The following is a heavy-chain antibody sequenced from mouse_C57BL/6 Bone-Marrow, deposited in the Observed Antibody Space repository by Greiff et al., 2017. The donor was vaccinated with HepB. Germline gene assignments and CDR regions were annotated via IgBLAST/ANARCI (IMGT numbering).Heavy chain of an antibody. CDR3: ARGWLLR. CDR2: IDPSDSYT. J-gene: IGHJ3*02. D-gene: IGHD2-3*01. Sequence: VQLQQPGAELVKPGASVKLSCKASGYTFTSYWMQWVKQRPGQGLEWIGEIDPSDSYTNYNQKFKGKATLTVDTSSSTAYMQLSSLTSEDSAVYYCARGWLLRWGQGTMVTVSA. V-gene: IGHV1-50*01. CDR1: GYTFTSYW.